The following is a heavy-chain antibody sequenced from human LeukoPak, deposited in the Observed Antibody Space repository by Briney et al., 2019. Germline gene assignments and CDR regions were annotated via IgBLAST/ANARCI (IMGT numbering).Heavy chain of an antibody. CDR3: ARDQFEYSSSSSSFGMDV. V-gene: IGHV3-33*01. CDR1: GFTFSSYG. Sequence: GGSLRLSCAASGFTFSSYGMHWVRQAPGKGLEWVAVIWYDGSNKHYADSVKGRFTISRDNSKNTLYLRMNSLRAEDTAVYYCARDQFEYSSSSSSFGMDVWGQGTTVTVSS. D-gene: IGHD6-6*01. J-gene: IGHJ6*02. CDR2: IWYDGSNK.